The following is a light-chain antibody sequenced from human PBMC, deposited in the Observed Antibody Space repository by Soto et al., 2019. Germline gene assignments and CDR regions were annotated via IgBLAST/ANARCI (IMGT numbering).Light chain of an antibody. Sequence: DIQMTQSPSSLSASVGDRVTITCRASQSISSYLNWYQQKPGKAPKLLIYAASSLQSGVPSRFSGSGSGTDFTLTISSPQPEDFATYYFQQSYSTPLTFGGGTKVEIK. J-gene: IGKJ4*01. CDR1: QSISSY. CDR2: AAS. CDR3: QQSYSTPLT. V-gene: IGKV1-39*01.